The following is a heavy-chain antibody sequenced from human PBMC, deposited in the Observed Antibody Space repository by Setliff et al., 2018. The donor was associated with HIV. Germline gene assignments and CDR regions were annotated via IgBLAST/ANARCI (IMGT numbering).Heavy chain of an antibody. CDR1: GDSVSRSNYY. Sequence: SETLSLTCTVSGDSVSRSNYYWAWIRQPPGKGLEWIGSIDYNEITYYNPSLKSRVTLSVDTPKNQFSLYLSSVTASDTAVYYCASGQWLEHAFDIWGQGTVVTVSS. V-gene: IGHV4-39*01. CDR3: ASGQWLEHAFDI. D-gene: IGHD6-19*01. J-gene: IGHJ3*02. CDR2: IDYNEIT.